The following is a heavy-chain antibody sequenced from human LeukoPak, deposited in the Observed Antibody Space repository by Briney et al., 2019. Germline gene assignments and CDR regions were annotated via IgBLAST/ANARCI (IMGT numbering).Heavy chain of an antibody. J-gene: IGHJ4*02. CDR2: IYYSGST. D-gene: IGHD6-19*01. CDR3: ARGSSGWYDY. V-gene: IGHV4-39*01. CDR1: GGSISSSSYY. Sequence: SETLSLTCTVSGGSISSSSYYWGWIRQPPGKGLEWIGSIYYSGSTYYNPSLKSRVTISVDTSKNQFSLKLSSVTAADTAVYYCARGSSGWYDYWGQGTLVSVCS.